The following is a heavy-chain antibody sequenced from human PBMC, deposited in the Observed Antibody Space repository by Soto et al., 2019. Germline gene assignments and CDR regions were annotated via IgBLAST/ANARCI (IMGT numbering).Heavy chain of an antibody. CDR1: GFTFSSYG. J-gene: IGHJ3*02. CDR3: AKDHEWFGDKDACDI. Sequence: QVQLVESGGGVVQPGRSLRLSCAASGFTFSSYGMHWVRQAPGKGLEWVAVISYDGSNQYYADSVKGRFTISRDNSKNTLYLQMNSLRAEDTAVYYCAKDHEWFGDKDACDIWGQGTMVTVSS. D-gene: IGHD3-10*01. CDR2: ISYDGSNQ. V-gene: IGHV3-30*18.